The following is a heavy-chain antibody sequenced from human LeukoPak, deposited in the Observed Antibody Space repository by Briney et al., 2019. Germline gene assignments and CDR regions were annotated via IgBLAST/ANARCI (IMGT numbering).Heavy chain of an antibody. CDR1: GFTFSSYS. Sequence: GGSLRVSCAASGFTFSSYSMNWVRQAPGNGLEWVSSISSSSSYIYYADSVKGRFTISRDNAKNSLYLQMNSLRAEDTAVYYCARSITVTSYDAFDIWGQGTMVTVSS. J-gene: IGHJ3*02. D-gene: IGHD4-17*01. V-gene: IGHV3-21*01. CDR2: ISSSSSYI. CDR3: ARSITVTSYDAFDI.